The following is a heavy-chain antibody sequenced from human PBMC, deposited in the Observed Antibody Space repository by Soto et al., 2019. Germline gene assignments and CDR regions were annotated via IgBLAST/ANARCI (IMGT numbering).Heavy chain of an antibody. CDR2: ITPLFGTA. V-gene: IGHV1-69*13. Sequence: ASVKVSCKASGGTFSRYAISWVRQAPGQGLEWMGGITPLFGTANYAQKFQGRVTITADESTSTAYMELSSLRSADTAVYYCSRDGIPNSSSPFVIGHWGRGTLVTVSS. CDR1: GGTFSRYA. CDR3: SRDGIPNSSSPFVIGH. D-gene: IGHD6-6*01. J-gene: IGHJ5*02.